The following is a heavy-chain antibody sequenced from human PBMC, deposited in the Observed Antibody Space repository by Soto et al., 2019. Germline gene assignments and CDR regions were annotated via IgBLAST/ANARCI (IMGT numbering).Heavy chain of an antibody. Sequence: GGSLRLSCAASGFTFSSYSMNWVRQAPGKGLEWVSYISSSSSTIYYADSVKGRFTISRDNAKNSLYLQMNSLRAEDTAVYYCARDPPLLPSIAARPDLEELDYWGQGTLVTVSS. CDR1: GFTFSSYS. CDR2: ISSSSSTI. D-gene: IGHD6-6*01. J-gene: IGHJ4*02. CDR3: ARDPPLLPSIAARPDLEELDY. V-gene: IGHV3-48*01.